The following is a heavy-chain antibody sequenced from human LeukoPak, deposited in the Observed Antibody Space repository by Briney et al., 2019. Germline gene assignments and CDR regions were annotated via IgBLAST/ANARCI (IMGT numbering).Heavy chain of an antibody. CDR1: GFTFSSYW. Sequence: GGSLRLSCAASGFTFSSYWMHWVRQAPGKGLVWVSRINSDGSSTSYADSVKGRFTISRDNAKNSLYLQMNSLRAEDTAVYYCARDPSTYYYDSSGYYNWFDPWGQGTLVTVSS. CDR2: INSDGSST. D-gene: IGHD3-22*01. V-gene: IGHV3-74*01. CDR3: ARDPSTYYYDSSGYYNWFDP. J-gene: IGHJ5*02.